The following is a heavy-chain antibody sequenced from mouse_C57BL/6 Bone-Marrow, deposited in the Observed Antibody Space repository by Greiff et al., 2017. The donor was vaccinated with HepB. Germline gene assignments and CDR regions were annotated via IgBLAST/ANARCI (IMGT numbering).Heavy chain of an antibody. Sequence: QVQLQQPGAELVKPGASVKMSCKASGYTFTSYWITWVKQRPGQGLEWIGDIYPGSGSTNYNQKFKSKATLTVDTSSSTAYMQLSSLTSEDSSVYYCARNEPYYAMDYRGQVTSVTVAT. CDR3: ARNEPYYAMDY. CDR2: IYPGSGST. V-gene: IGHV1-55*01. J-gene: IGHJ4*01. CDR1: GYTFTSYW.